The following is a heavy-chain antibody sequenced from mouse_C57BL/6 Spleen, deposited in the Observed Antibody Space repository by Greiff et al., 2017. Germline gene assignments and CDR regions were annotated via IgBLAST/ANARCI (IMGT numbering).Heavy chain of an antibody. V-gene: IGHV1-42*01. CDR2: INPSTGGT. D-gene: IGHD1-1*01. J-gene: IGHJ2*01. Sequence: VQLQQSGPELVKPGASVKISCKASGYSFTGYYMNWVKQSPEKSLEWIGEINPSTGGTTYNQKFKAKATLTVDKSSSTAYMQLKSLTSEDSAVYYCAREFYYGSRKDFFDYWGQGTTLTVSS. CDR3: AREFYYGSRKDFFDY. CDR1: GYSFTGYY.